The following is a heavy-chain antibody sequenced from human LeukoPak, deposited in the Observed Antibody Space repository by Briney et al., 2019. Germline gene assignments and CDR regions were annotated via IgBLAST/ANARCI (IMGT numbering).Heavy chain of an antibody. CDR1: GGSISSYY. J-gene: IGHJ5*02. CDR3: ARGETGGSGRLWFDP. V-gene: IGHV4-59*01. D-gene: IGHD3-10*01. CDR2: IYYSGST. Sequence: PSETLFLTCTVSGGSISSYYWSWIRQPPGKGLEWIGYIYYSGSTNYNPSLKSRVTISVDTSKNQFSLKLSSVTAADTAVYYCARGETGGSGRLWFDPWGQGTLVTVSS.